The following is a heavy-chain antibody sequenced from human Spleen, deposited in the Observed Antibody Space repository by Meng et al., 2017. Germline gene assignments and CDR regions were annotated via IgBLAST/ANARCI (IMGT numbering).Heavy chain of an antibody. J-gene: IGHJ4*02. Sequence: QGQLQGAGPGPVKASQTLSLTCSVSGDSIRSGGYYWSWIRQHPEKGLEWIGYIFYSGSTNYNPSLESRATISVDTSQNNLSLKLSSVTAADSAVYYCARGPTTMAHDFDYWGQGTLVTVSS. CDR2: IFYSGST. CDR3: ARGPTTMAHDFDY. V-gene: IGHV4-31*03. D-gene: IGHD4-11*01. CDR1: GDSIRSGGYY.